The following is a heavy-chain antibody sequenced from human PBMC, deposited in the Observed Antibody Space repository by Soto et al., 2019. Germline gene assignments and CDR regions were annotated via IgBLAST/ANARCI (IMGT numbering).Heavy chain of an antibody. V-gene: IGHV4-61*01. CDR2: VYHTGRT. CDR1: GGSFKSGSYS. CDR3: ARDVAYFDS. Sequence: QVQLQESGPGLVKPSETLSLTCTVSGGSFKSGSYSWSWIRQPPGKGPEWIGYVYHTGRTSYNPSLQSRVSISMDAFKNQFSLNLDSVTAADTGVYFCARDVAYFDSWGQGTLVSVSA. J-gene: IGHJ4*02.